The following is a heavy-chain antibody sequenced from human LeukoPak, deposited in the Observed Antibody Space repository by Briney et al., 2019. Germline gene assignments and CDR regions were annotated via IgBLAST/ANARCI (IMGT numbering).Heavy chain of an antibody. D-gene: IGHD3-16*01. V-gene: IGHV5-51*01. CDR3: ARGGSPYYYYGMDV. J-gene: IGHJ6*02. CDR2: NYPSTSES. CDR1: GYSFISYW. Sequence: GESLNISCYGSGYSFISYWIGWVRQMSGKDLEWMGINYPSTSESRYSPSFLGQVTISVDKSISTAYLQWSSLKASDTAMYYCARGGSPYYYYGMDVWGQGTTVTVSS.